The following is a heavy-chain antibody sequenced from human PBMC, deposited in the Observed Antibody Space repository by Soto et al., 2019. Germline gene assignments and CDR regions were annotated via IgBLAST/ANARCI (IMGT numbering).Heavy chain of an antibody. D-gene: IGHD3-22*01. CDR1: GFTFSMYW. V-gene: IGHV3-7*05. CDR3: AKEGASTQYYYDSSGYNNYFDY. CDR2: IKQDGSEK. Sequence: QPGGSLRLSCAASGFTFSMYWMSWVRQAPGKGLEWVANIKQDGSEKWYVDSVKGRFTMSRDNAKNSLYLQMNSLRTEDTALYYYAKEGASTQYYYDSSGYNNYFDYWGQGTLVTVSA. J-gene: IGHJ4*02.